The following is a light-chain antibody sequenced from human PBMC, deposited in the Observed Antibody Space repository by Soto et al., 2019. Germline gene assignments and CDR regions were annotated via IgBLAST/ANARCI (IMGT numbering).Light chain of an antibody. CDR2: DVS. Sequence: QSVLTQPASVSGSPGQSITISCTGTSSDVGAYNSVSWYQQHAGKAPKLIIYDVSTRPSGISDRFSGSKSGNTASLTISGLQAEDESDYYCSSYTTSVTYVFGTGTKVTVL. CDR3: SSYTTSVTYV. CDR1: SSDVGAYNS. V-gene: IGLV2-14*01. J-gene: IGLJ1*01.